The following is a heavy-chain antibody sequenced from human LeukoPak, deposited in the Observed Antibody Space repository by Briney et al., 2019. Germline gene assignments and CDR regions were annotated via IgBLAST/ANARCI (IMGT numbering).Heavy chain of an antibody. CDR2: IYYSGST. V-gene: IGHV4-59*01. D-gene: IGHD6-6*01. CDR3: ARVALAARRYYFDY. Sequence: SETLSLTCTVSGGSISSYYWSWIRQPPGKGLEWIGYIYYSGSTNYNPSLKSRVTISVDTSKNQFSLKLSSVTAADTAVYYCARVALAARRYYFDYWGQGTLVTVPS. CDR1: GGSISSYY. J-gene: IGHJ4*02.